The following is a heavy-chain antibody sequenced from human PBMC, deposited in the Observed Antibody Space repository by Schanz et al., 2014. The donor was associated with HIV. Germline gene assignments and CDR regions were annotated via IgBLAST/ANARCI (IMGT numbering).Heavy chain of an antibody. Sequence: EVKLSESGGGLVQPGGSLRLSCAPSGFPFGYAWMSWVRQAPGKGLEWVGLIKSKTDGGTTDYAAPVKGRFTISRDDSKNTLYLQMNSLKTEDTAVYFCTTRRVLGVVQDFWGRGTLVTVSS. D-gene: IGHD3-3*01. CDR3: TTRRVLGVVQDF. V-gene: IGHV3-15*01. CDR2: IKSKTDGGTT. J-gene: IGHJ4*02. CDR1: GFPFGYAW.